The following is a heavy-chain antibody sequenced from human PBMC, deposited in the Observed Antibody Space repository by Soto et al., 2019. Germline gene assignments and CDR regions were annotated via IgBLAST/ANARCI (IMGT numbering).Heavy chain of an antibody. Sequence: PGESMKISCKGSGYRFSSYWIVWVRQMPGKGLDWMGIINPGDSDTRYSPSFQGQVTISVDKSISTAYLQWSSLKASDTAMYYCARQNLYGDLLFEDWGQGTLVTVSS. CDR2: INPGDSDT. J-gene: IGHJ4*02. CDR1: GYRFSSYW. V-gene: IGHV5-51*01. CDR3: ARQNLYGDLLFED. D-gene: IGHD4-17*01.